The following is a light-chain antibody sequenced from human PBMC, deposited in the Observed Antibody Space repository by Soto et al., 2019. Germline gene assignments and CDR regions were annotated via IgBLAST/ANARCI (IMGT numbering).Light chain of an antibody. Sequence: QAVVTQEPSLTVSPGGTVTLTCASSTGAVTSGYYPNWFQQKPGQAPRTLISSTTNKHSWTHARFSGSLLGGKAALTLSGVQPEDEAEYYCLLYYGGALVFGGGTKLTVL. CDR2: STT. V-gene: IGLV7-43*01. CDR1: TGAVTSGYY. CDR3: LLYYGGALV. J-gene: IGLJ2*01.